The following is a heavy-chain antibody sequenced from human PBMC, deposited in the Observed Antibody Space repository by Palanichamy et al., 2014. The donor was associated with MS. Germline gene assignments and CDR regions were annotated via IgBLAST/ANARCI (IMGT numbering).Heavy chain of an antibody. V-gene: IGHV4-31*03. CDR1: GGSVSSGGYS. CDR2: FYDSGPT. CDR3: ARGDYGGLFDS. Sequence: QVQLQESGPGLVKPSQTLSLTCSVSGGSVSSGGYSWSWIRQHPGKGLEWIGYFYDSGPTYYNPSLKSRVSISVDTSRNQFSLNLGSVTAADTAVYYCARGDYGGLFDSWGQGTLVTVSS. D-gene: IGHD4-23*01. J-gene: IGHJ4*02.